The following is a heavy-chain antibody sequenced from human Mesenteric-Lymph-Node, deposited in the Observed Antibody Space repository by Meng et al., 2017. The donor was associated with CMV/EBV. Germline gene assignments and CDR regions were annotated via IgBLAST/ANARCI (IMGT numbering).Heavy chain of an antibody. CDR3: TRGHCGLDIYAFDI. J-gene: IGHJ3*02. CDR1: PFMFSAYY. Sequence: GGSLRPSCRGSPFMFSAYYIDWVRQAPGKGLEWDGRTANKADGYLTEYATSVRARFTFSRDDSETSLFLQMNSLGSDDTAVYYCTRGHCGLDIYAFDIWGQGTMVTVSS. D-gene: IGHD2-21*01. V-gene: IGHV3-72*01. CDR2: TANKADGYLT.